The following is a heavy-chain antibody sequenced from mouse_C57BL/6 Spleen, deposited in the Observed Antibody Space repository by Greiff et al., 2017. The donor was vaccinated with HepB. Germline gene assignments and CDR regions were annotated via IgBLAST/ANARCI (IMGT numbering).Heavy chain of an antibody. CDR3: AHYYGSSSYAMDY. V-gene: IGHV3-6*01. D-gene: IGHD1-1*01. J-gene: IGHJ4*01. CDR2: ISYDGSN. CDR1: GYSITSGYY. Sequence: EVQLQESGPGLVKPSQSLSLTCSVTGYSITSGYYWNWIRQFPGNKLEWMGYISYDGSNNYNPSLKNRISITRDTSKNQFFLKLNSVTTEDTATYYCAHYYGSSSYAMDYWGQGTSVTVSS.